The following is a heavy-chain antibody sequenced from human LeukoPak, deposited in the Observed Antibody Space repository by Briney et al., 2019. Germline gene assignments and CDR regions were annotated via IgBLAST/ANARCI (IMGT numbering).Heavy chain of an antibody. CDR1: GGSISSSNW. CDR3: ARVPPYYYDSSGYFVAAFDI. D-gene: IGHD3-22*01. V-gene: IGHV4-4*02. Sequence: SGTLSLTCAVSGGSISSSNWWSWVRQPPGKGLEWIGEIYHSGSTNYNPSLKSRVTISVDKSKNQFSLKLSSVTAADTAVYYCARVPPYYYDSSGYFVAAFDIWGLGTMVTVSS. J-gene: IGHJ3*02. CDR2: IYHSGST.